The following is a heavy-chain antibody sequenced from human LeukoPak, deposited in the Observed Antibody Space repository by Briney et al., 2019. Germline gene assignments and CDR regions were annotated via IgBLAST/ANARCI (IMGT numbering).Heavy chain of an antibody. Sequence: GGSLRLSCAASGFTFSSYWMSWVRQAPGKGLEWVTNIKQDGSEKYYVDSVKGRFTISRENAKNSLYLQMNSLRAEDTAVYYCARDPVPAGISYYYMGVWGKGTTVTVSS. V-gene: IGHV3-7*01. J-gene: IGHJ6*03. D-gene: IGHD2-2*01. CDR3: ARDPVPAGISYYYMGV. CDR1: GFTFSSYW. CDR2: IKQDGSEK.